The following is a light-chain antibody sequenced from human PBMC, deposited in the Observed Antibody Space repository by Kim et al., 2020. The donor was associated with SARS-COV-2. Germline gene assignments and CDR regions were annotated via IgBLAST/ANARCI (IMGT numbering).Light chain of an antibody. CDR3: QQYKYYQWT. Sequence: ASVGDRVTSTCRASQDFNDYLAWFQQKPGKAPKSLIYAASRLQSGVPSRFSGSGSGTEFTLTISNLQPEDFATYYCQQYKYYQWTFGQGTKVDIK. J-gene: IGKJ1*01. CDR1: QDFNDY. V-gene: IGKV1-16*01. CDR2: AAS.